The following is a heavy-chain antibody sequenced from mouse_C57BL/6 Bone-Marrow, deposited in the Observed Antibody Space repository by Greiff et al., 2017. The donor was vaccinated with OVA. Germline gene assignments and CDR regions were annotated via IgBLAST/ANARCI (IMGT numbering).Heavy chain of an antibody. V-gene: IGHV1-81*01. CDR2: IYPRSGNT. CDR3: ASPGSSPLFAY. D-gene: IGHD1-1*01. Sequence: VQLQQSGAELARPGASMKLSCKASGYTFTSYGISWVKQRTGQGLEWIGEIYPRSGNTYYNEKFKGKATLTADKSSSTAYMELRSLTSEDSAVYFCASPGSSPLFAYWGQGTLVTVSA. CDR1: GYTFTSYG. J-gene: IGHJ3*01.